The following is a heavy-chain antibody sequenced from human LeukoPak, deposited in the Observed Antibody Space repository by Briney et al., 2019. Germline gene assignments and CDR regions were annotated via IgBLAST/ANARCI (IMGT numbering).Heavy chain of an antibody. CDR1: GGSISSYY. Sequence: PSETLSLTCTVSGGSISSYYWSWIRQPPGKGLEWIGYIYYSGSTNYNPSLKSRVTISVDTSKNQFSLKLSSVTAADTAVYYCASSSQLDTLLYGMDVWGQGTTVTVSS. V-gene: IGHV4-59*01. J-gene: IGHJ6*02. D-gene: IGHD5-18*01. CDR3: ASSSQLDTLLYGMDV. CDR2: IYYSGST.